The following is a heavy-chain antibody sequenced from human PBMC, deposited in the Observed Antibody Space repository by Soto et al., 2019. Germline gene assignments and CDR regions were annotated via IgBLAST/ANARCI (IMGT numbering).Heavy chain of an antibody. CDR2: INPNSGGT. J-gene: IGHJ4*02. CDR3: ARDKTYYACWSGRTSGTYYFDY. D-gene: IGHD3-3*01. CDR1: GYTFTGYY. V-gene: IGHV1-2*04. Sequence: QVQLVQSGAEVNKPGASSKVACKASGYTFTGYYMHWVRQAPGQGCERMGWINPNSGGTNYAQKFQGWVTVTRETSISTSYMELSRLRSDDTAVYYCARDKTYYACWSGRTSGTYYFDYWGQGTLVTVSS.